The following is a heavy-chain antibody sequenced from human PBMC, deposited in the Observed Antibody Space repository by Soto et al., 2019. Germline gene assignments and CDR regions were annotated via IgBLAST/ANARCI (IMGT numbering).Heavy chain of an antibody. Sequence: QVQLQESGPRLVKPSGTLSLTCAVSGGSISSSYWWSWVRQSPGKGLEWIGEIYHSGSTNYNPSLKSRVTISVDKSKKQLSLKLNAVIAADTAVYFCASRPRRATTHFGDYWGQGTLVTVSS. CDR1: GGSISSSYW. CDR2: IYHSGST. V-gene: IGHV4-4*02. CDR3: ASRPRRATTHFGDY. D-gene: IGHD5-12*01. J-gene: IGHJ4*02.